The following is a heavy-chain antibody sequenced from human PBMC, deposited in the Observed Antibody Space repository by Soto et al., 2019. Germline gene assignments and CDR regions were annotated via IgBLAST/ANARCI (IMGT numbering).Heavy chain of an antibody. D-gene: IGHD3-10*01. CDR2: IFWNDDR. CDR1: GFSLTTSGVG. Sequence: QITLKESGPTLVRPTQTLTLTCTFSGFSLTTSGVGVGWIRQPPGKAPEWLALIFWNDDRRYSPTLRNRITITKDTSRNQVVLMMTNMDPLDTATYYCGHIRVGPGWIDGSPSYYWDYWGQGTVVTVSS. CDR3: GHIRVGPGWIDGSPSYYWDY. V-gene: IGHV2-5*01. J-gene: IGHJ4*02.